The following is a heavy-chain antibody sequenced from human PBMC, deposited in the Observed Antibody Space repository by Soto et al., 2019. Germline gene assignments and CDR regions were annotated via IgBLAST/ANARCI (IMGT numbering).Heavy chain of an antibody. J-gene: IGHJ4*02. CDR3: AKGAVVATAVCDY. V-gene: IGHV3-30*18. Sequence: QVQLVESGGGVVQPGRSLRLSCAASGFTFSSYGMHWVRQAPGKGLEWVAVISYDGSNKYYADSVKGRFTISRDNSKNTLYLQMNSLRAEDTAVYYCAKGAVVATAVCDYWGQGTLVTVSS. CDR2: ISYDGSNK. CDR1: GFTFSSYG. D-gene: IGHD2-15*01.